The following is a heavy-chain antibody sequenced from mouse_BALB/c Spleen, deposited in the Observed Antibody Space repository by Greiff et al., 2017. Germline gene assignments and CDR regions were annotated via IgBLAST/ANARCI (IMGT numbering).Heavy chain of an antibody. CDR1: GDSITSGY. J-gene: IGHJ3*01. V-gene: IGHV3-8*02. D-gene: IGHD2-1*01. CDR3: ARSGGNYGAWFAY. Sequence: EVQLQQSGPSLVKPSQTLSLTCSVTGDSITSGYWNWIRKFPGNKLEYMGYISYSGSTYYNPSLKSRISITRDTSKNQYYLQLNPVTTEDTATYYCARSGGNYGAWFAYWGQGTLVTVSA. CDR2: ISYSGST.